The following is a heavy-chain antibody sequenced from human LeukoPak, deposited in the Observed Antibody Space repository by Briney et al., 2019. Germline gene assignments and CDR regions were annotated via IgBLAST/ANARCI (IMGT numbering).Heavy chain of an antibody. CDR3: AKVGGRYGDYGYYFDY. Sequence: GGSLRLSCAASGFTFSNAWMSWVRQAPGKGLEWVSAISGSGGSTYYADSVKGRFTISRDNSKNTLYLQMNSLRAEDTAVYYCAKVGGRYGDYGYYFDYWGQGTLVTVSS. CDR2: ISGSGGST. CDR1: GFTFSNAW. J-gene: IGHJ4*02. V-gene: IGHV3-23*01. D-gene: IGHD4-17*01.